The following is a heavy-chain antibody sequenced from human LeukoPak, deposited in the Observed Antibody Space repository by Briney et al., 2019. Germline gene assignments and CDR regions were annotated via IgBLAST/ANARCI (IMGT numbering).Heavy chain of an antibody. J-gene: IGHJ4*02. V-gene: IGHV3-21*01. CDR2: ITSGSSYI. Sequence: VGSLRLSCAASGFTFSNYNMNWVRQAPGKGLEWVSSITSGSSYIFYADSVKGRFTISRDNAKNSLYLQMHSLSAEDTAVYYCARYSGTYRDFWGQGTLVTVSS. CDR1: GFTFSNYN. CDR3: ARYSGTYRDF. D-gene: IGHD3-10*01.